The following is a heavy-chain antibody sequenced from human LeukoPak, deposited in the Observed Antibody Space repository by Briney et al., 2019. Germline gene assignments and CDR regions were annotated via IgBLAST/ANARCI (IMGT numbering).Heavy chain of an antibody. D-gene: IGHD3-16*02. CDR2: IIPIFGTA. V-gene: IGHV1-69*05. CDR1: GGTFSSYA. CDR3: ARTLSEYYDYVWGSYRYGYYFDY. J-gene: IGHJ4*02. Sequence: GASVKVSCKASGGTFSSYAISWVRQAPGQGLEWMGGIIPIFGTANYAQKFQGRVTMTRDMSTSTVYMELSSLRSEDTAVYYCARTLSEYYDYVWGSYRYGYYFDYWGQGTLVTVSS.